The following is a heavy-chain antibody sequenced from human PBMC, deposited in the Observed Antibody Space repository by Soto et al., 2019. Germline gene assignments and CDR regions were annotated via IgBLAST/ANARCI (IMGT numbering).Heavy chain of an antibody. CDR3: ARDLGASSIAAPRYNYYYYGMDV. CDR1: GFTFSSYS. D-gene: IGHD6-6*01. V-gene: IGHV3-21*01. Sequence: VQLVESGGGVVQPGRSLRLSCAASGFTFSSYSMNWVRQAPGKGLEWVSSISSSSSYIYYADSVKGRFTISRDNAKNSLYLQLNSLSAEDTAVYYCARDLGASSIAAPRYNYYYYGMDVWGQGTTVTVSS. J-gene: IGHJ6*02. CDR2: ISSSSSYI.